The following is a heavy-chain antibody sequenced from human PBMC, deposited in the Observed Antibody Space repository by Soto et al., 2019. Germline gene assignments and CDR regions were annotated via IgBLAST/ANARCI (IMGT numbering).Heavy chain of an antibody. V-gene: IGHV3-66*01. J-gene: IGHJ5*02. CDR2: IQSGGTT. CDR3: AKSAYYDFWSGYVWFDP. Sequence: PGGSLRLSCAASGFTVSSKYMTWVRQAPGKGLEWVSLIQSGGTTYYADSVKGRFTISRDTSENTLHLQMDSLRVEDTAVYYCAKSAYYDFWSGYVWFDPWGQGTLVTVSS. D-gene: IGHD3-3*01. CDR1: GFTVSSKY.